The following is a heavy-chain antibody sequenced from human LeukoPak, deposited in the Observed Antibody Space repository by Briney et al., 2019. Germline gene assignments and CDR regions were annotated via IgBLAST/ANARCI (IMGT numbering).Heavy chain of an antibody. V-gene: IGHV4-31*03. CDR2: IYYSGST. J-gene: IGHJ4*02. CDR1: GGSISSGGYY. Sequence: PSQTLSLTCTVSGGSISSGGYYWSWIRQHPGKGLEWIGYIYYSGSTYYNPSLKSRVTISVDTSKNQFSLKLNSVTAADTAVYYCARSYGSGSAGYDYWGQGTLVTVSS. D-gene: IGHD3-10*01. CDR3: ARSYGSGSAGYDY.